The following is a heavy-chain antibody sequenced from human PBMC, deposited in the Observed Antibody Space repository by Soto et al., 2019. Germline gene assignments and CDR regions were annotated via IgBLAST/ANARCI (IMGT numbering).Heavy chain of an antibody. J-gene: IGHJ6*02. CDR3: ATDRGDYDILTGDYYYYGMDV. V-gene: IGHV1-69*12. Sequence: QVQLVQSGAEVKKPGSSVKVSCKASGGTFSSYAISWVRQAPGQGLEWMGGIIPIFGTANYAQKFQGRVTITADESTSTAYMELSSLRSEDMAVYYCATDRGDYDILTGDYYYYGMDVWGQGTTVTVSS. CDR2: IIPIFGTA. CDR1: GGTFSSYA. D-gene: IGHD3-9*01.